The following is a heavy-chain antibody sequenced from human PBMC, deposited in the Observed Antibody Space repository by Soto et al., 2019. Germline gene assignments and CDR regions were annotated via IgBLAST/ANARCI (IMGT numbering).Heavy chain of an antibody. CDR2: ISWNSGSI. CDR1: GFTFDDYA. V-gene: IGHV3-9*01. CDR3: AKDRGGNPHYYYYMDV. Sequence: GGSLRLSCAASGFTFDDYAMHWVRQAPGKGLEWVSGISWNSGSIGYADSVKGRFTISRDNAKNSLYLQMNSLRAEDTALYYCAKDRGGNPHYYYYMDVWGKGTTVTVSS. D-gene: IGHD3-10*01. J-gene: IGHJ6*03.